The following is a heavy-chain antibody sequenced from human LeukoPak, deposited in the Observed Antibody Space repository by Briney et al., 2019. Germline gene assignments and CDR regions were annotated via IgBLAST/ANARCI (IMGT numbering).Heavy chain of an antibody. CDR1: GFTFSSYS. D-gene: IGHD1-14*01. Sequence: GGSLRLSCAASGFTFSSYSMNWVRQAPGKGLEWVSSISSSSSYIYYADSVKGRFTISRDNAKNSLYLQMNSLRAEDTAVYYCARELRAGNRAFDPWGQGTLVTVSS. J-gene: IGHJ5*02. CDR3: ARELRAGNRAFDP. CDR2: ISSSSSYI. V-gene: IGHV3-21*01.